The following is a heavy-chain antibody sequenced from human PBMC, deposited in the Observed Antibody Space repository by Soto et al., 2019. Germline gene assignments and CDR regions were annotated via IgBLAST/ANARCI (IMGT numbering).Heavy chain of an antibody. V-gene: IGHV4-59*08. CDR2: IYYSGST. Sequence: QVRLQESGPGLVKPSETLSLTCTVSGGSISSYYWSWIRQPPGKGLEWIGYIYYSGSTNYNPSLKSRVTISVDTSKNQFSLKLSSVTAADTAVYYCASRSYGGEFDIWGQGTMVTVSS. CDR1: GGSISSYY. J-gene: IGHJ3*02. CDR3: ASRSYGGEFDI. D-gene: IGHD4-17*01.